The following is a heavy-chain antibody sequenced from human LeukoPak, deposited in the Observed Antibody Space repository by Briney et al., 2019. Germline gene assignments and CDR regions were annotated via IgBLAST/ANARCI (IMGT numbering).Heavy chain of an antibody. CDR3: AKRITMVRGANFSDY. V-gene: IGHV1-69*13. CDR1: GDTFSSYA. D-gene: IGHD3-10*01. Sequence: ASVKVSCKTSGDTFSSYAFSWVRQAPGQGLEWMGVIIPDFGTVNYAQKFQGRVTITADESTSTAYMELSSLRSEDTAVYYCAKRITMVRGANFSDYWGQGTLVTVSS. J-gene: IGHJ4*02. CDR2: IIPDFGTV.